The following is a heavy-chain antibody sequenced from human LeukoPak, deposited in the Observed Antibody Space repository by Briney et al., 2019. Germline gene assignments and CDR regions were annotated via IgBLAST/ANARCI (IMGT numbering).Heavy chain of an antibody. V-gene: IGHV4-59*11. J-gene: IGHJ6*02. CDR1: GGSISSHY. CDR2: IYYSGST. CDR3: ARVPTYYDILTVYYYYYGMDV. D-gene: IGHD3-9*01. Sequence: SETLSLTCTVSGGSISSHYWSWLRQPPGKGLEWIGYIYYSGSTNYNPSLKSRVTISVDTSKNQFSLKLSSVTAADTAVYYCARVPTYYDILTVYYYYYGMDVWGQGTTVTVSS.